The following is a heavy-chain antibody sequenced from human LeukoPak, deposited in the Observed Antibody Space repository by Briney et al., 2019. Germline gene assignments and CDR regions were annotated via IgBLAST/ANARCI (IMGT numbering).Heavy chain of an antibody. CDR1: GGSISGYY. V-gene: IGHV4-59*01. J-gene: IGHJ4*02. CDR3: ARDHCSSTSCLNFDY. CDR2: VYYRGTT. D-gene: IGHD2-2*01. Sequence: MPSETLSLTCTVSGGSISGYYWGWIRQPPGKGLEWIGHVYYRGTTNYNPSLASRVTLSVATSKNQFSLTLTSVTAADTAVYYCARDHCSSTSCLNFDYWGQGTLVTVSS.